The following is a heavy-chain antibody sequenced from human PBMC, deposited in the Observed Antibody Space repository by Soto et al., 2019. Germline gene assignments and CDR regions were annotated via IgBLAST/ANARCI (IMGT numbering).Heavy chain of an antibody. CDR1: GYTFTGYY. V-gene: IGHV1-2*04. J-gene: IGHJ6*02. D-gene: IGHD2-15*01. Sequence: ASVKVSCKASGYTFTGYYMHWVRQAPGQGLDWMGWINPNSGGTNYAQKFQGWVTMTRDTSISTAYMELSRLRSDDTAVYYCAREVVVAASGPYYYYGMDVWGQGTTVTVSS. CDR3: AREVVVAASGPYYYYGMDV. CDR2: INPNSGGT.